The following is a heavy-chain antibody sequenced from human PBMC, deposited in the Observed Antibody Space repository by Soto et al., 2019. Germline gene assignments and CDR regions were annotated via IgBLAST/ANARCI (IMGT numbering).Heavy chain of an antibody. D-gene: IGHD6-19*01. CDR1: GGSVSSGSYY. CDR2: IYYSGST. V-gene: IGHV4-61*01. CDR3: ARDSGYSSGQRD. J-gene: IGHJ4*02. Sequence: PSETLSLTCTVSGGSVSSGSYYWSWIRQPPGKGLEWIGYIYYSGSTNYNPSLKSRVTISVDTSKNQFSLKLSSVTAADTAVYYCARDSGYSSGQRDWGQGTLVTVSS.